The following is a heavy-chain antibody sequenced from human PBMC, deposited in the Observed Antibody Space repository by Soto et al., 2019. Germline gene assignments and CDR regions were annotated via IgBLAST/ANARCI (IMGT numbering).Heavy chain of an antibody. CDR1: GGSISSSTYS. J-gene: IGHJ4*02. Sequence: SETLSLTCTVSGGSISSSTYSWGWIRQPPGKGLEWIGNIYYSGSTYYNPSLKSRVTISVDTSKNQFSLKLSSVTAADTAVYYCARRGTTYYYDNSGYSNLYYFDYWGQGALVTVS. V-gene: IGHV4-39*01. D-gene: IGHD3-22*01. CDR2: IYYSGST. CDR3: ARRGTTYYYDNSGYSNLYYFDY.